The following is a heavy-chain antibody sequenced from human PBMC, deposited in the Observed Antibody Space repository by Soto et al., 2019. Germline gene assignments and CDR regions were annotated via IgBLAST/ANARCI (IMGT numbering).Heavy chain of an antibody. CDR3: ARDPTSGYDPYSFDY. CDR1: GGSISSTYYY. V-gene: IGHV4-39*07. J-gene: IGHJ4*02. D-gene: IGHD5-12*01. Sequence: SETLSLTCTVSGGSISSTYYYWGWIRQPPGKGLEWIGSIYYSGGTNYNPSLKSRVTISVDTSKNQFSLKLSSVTAADTAVYYCARDPTSGYDPYSFDYWGQGTLVTVSS. CDR2: IYYSGGT.